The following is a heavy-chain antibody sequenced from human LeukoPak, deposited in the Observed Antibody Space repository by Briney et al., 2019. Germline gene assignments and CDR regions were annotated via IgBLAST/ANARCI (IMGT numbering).Heavy chain of an antibody. J-gene: IGHJ4*02. CDR2: IIPTFGTA. CDR3: AVAKDGHGTIRFDY. V-gene: IGHV1-69*05. CDR1: GGTFSSYA. Sequence: GASVKISCKASGGTFSSYAISWVRQAPGQGLEWMGRIIPTFGTANYAQKFQGRVTITTDESTSTAYMELSSLRSEDTAVYYCAVAKDGHGTIRFDYWGQGTLVTVSS. D-gene: IGHD4/OR15-4a*01.